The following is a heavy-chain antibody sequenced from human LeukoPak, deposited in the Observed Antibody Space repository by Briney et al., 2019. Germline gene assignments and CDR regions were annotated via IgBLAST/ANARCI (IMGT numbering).Heavy chain of an antibody. V-gene: IGHV4-39*01. D-gene: IGHD5-24*01. CDR3: ARRWLQSFDY. CDR1: GGSISSSNW. CDR2: IYYSGST. J-gene: IGHJ4*02. Sequence: SETLSLTCAVSGGSISSSNWWSWVRQPPGKGLEWIGSIYYSGSTYYNPSLKSRVTISVDTSKNQFSLKLSSVTAADTAVYYCARRWLQSFDYWGQGTLVTVSS.